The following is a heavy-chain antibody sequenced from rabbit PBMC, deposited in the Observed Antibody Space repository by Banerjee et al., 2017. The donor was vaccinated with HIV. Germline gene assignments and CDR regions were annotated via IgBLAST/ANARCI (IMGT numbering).Heavy chain of an antibody. D-gene: IGHD8-1*01. J-gene: IGHJ4*01. CDR1: GFSFSSGYD. V-gene: IGHV1S40*01. CDR2: IYTGSSGNT. CDR3: ARGVTGSSYATAL. Sequence: QSLEESGGGLVQPGGTLTLTCKASGFSFSSGYDMCWVRQAPGKGLEWIACIYTGSSGNTYYASWAKGRFTISKTSSTTVTLQMTSLTAADTATYFCARGVTGSSYATALWGPGTLVTVS.